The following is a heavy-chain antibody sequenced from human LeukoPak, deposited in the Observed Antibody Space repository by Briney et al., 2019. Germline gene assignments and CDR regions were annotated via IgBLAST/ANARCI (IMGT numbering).Heavy chain of an antibody. CDR3: ARAGTGAAAAGPGTSFDI. J-gene: IGHJ3*02. V-gene: IGHV1-2*02. CDR2: INPNSGGT. CDR1: GYTFTGYY. D-gene: IGHD6-13*01. Sequence: ASVKVSCKASGYTFTGYYMHWVRQAPGQGLEWMGWINPNSGGTNYAQKFQGRVTMTRDTSISTAYMELSRPRSDDTAVYYCARAGTGAAAAGPGTSFDIWGQGTMVTVSS.